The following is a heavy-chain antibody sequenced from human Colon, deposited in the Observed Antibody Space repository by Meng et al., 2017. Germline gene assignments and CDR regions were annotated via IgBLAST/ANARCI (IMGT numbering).Heavy chain of an antibody. Sequence: SETLSLTCAVYGGSFSGYYWSWIRQPPGKGLEWIGEINHSGSTNYNPSLTSRVTISVDTSKNLFTLKLSSVTAADTAVYYCARVGDYYGSGSHIDYWGQGTLVTVSS. V-gene: IGHV4-34*01. D-gene: IGHD3-10*01. CDR2: INHSGST. J-gene: IGHJ4*02. CDR3: ARVGDYYGSGSHIDY. CDR1: GGSFSGYY.